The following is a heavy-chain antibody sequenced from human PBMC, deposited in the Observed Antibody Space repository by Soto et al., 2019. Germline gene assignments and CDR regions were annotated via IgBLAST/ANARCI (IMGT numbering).Heavy chain of an antibody. CDR1: GFTFSSYW. CDR3: ARGTCSGGSCYINYYYYYYMDV. V-gene: IGHV3-74*01. CDR2: INSDGSST. Sequence: GGSLRLSCAASGFTFSSYWMHWVRQAPGKGLVWVSRINSDGSSTSYADSVKGRFTISRDNAKNTLYLQMNSLRAEDTAVYYCARGTCSGGSCYINYYYYYYMDVWGKGTTVTVSS. J-gene: IGHJ6*03. D-gene: IGHD2-15*01.